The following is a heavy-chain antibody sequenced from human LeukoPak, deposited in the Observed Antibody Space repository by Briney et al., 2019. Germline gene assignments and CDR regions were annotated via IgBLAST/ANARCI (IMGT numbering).Heavy chain of an antibody. J-gene: IGHJ6*03. D-gene: IGHD5/OR15-5a*01. Sequence: ASVKVSCKASGYTFTSYGISWVRQAPGQGLEWMGWISAYYGNTNYAQKLQGRVTMTTDTSTSTAYMELRSLRSDDTAVYYCARGSDGLGFRYYYYMDVWGKGTTVTVSS. V-gene: IGHV1-18*01. CDR2: ISAYYGNT. CDR3: ARGSDGLGFRYYYYMDV. CDR1: GYTFTSYG.